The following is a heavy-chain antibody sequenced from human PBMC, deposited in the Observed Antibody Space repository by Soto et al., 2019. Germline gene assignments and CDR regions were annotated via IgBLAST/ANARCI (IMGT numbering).Heavy chain of an antibody. CDR1: GFTFTTYY. D-gene: IGHD3-16*01. J-gene: IGHJ5*02. CDR2: ISCDGSST. CDR3: ARGARGGFYX. Sequence: GGSLLLSCAASGFTFTTYYMHWVRQAPGKGLVWVSRISCDGSSTDYADSVKVRFTPSRENSRNTLSLQMSSLRVEDTAVYYCARGARGGFYXWGQVVLVTVSX. V-gene: IGHV3-74*01.